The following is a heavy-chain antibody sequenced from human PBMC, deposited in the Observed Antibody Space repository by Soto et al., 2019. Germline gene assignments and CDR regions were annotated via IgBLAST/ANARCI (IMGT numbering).Heavy chain of an antibody. Sequence: EVQLVESGGGLVQPGGSLRLSCAASGFTFSDYWMSWVRQAPGKGLECVANIKRDGSEKYYVDPVKGRFTISRDNAKNSLYLQMNSPRAEDTAVYYCATSMGRGGNDYWGQGTLVTVSS. V-gene: IGHV3-7*05. CDR1: GFTFSDYW. CDR3: ATSMGRGGNDY. D-gene: IGHD3-10*01. CDR2: IKRDGSEK. J-gene: IGHJ4*02.